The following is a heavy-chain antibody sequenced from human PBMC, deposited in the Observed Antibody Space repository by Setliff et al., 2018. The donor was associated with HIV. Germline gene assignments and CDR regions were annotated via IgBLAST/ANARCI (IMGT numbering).Heavy chain of an antibody. CDR2: INPNSGGT. J-gene: IGHJ6*03. Sequence: ASVKVSCKASGYTFTDYYMHWVRQAPGQGLEWMGWINPNSGGTNYAQKFQGWVTMTRDTSISTAYMELSRLRSDDTAVYYCARAARGNTIFGVVPHYYMDVWGKGTTVTVSS. CDR1: GYTFTDYY. V-gene: IGHV1-2*04. D-gene: IGHD3-3*01. CDR3: ARAARGNTIFGVVPHYYMDV.